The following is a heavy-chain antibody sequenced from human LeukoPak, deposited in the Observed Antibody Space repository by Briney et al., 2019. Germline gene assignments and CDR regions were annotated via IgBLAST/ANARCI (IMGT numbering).Heavy chain of an antibody. D-gene: IGHD6-13*01. CDR1: GGSISSSNW. J-gene: IGHJ5*02. Sequence: SGTLSLTCAVSGGSISSSNWWSWVRQPPGKGLEWIGEIYHSGSTNYNPSLKSRVTISVDKSKNQFSLKLSSVTAADTAVYYCARESDAPTSSSWYEVPGNGWFDPWGQGTLVTVSS. CDR2: IYHSGST. CDR3: ARESDAPTSSSWYEVPGNGWFDP. V-gene: IGHV4-4*02.